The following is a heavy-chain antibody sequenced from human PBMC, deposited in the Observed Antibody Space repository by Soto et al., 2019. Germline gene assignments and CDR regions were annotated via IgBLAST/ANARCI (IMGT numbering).Heavy chain of an antibody. CDR1: GYTFTGYY. CDR2: IHLNSGGT. V-gene: IGHV1-2*02. Sequence: ASVKVSCKASGYTFTGYYVHWVRQAPGHGLEWLGWIHLNSGGTNYAQSFQGRVTMTRDMSVSTVYMEMRSLTSDDSAMYFCARDTSHYFDHWGQGILVTVSS. D-gene: IGHD2-2*01. J-gene: IGHJ4*02. CDR3: ARDTSHYFDH.